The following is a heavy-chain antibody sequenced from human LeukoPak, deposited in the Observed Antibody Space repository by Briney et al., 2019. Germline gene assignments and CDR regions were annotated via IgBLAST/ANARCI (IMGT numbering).Heavy chain of an antibody. CDR2: ISSSGRTI. V-gene: IGHV3-48*03. CDR3: AELGITMIGGV. CDR1: GFTFSSYE. J-gene: IGHJ6*01. Sequence: PGGSLRLSCAAYGFTFSSYEMNWLRQAPGKGLEWVSYISSSGRTIYYTDSVKGRFTISRDNGKNSLYLQMNSLRAEDTAVYYCAELGITMIGGVWGKGTTVTISS. D-gene: IGHD3-10*02.